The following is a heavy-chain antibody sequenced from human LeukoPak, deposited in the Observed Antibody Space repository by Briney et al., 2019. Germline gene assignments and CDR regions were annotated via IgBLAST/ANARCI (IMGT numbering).Heavy chain of an antibody. CDR2: IRYDGSNT. D-gene: IGHD3-16*01. CDR3: ARGEYSNGYPYRLDF. J-gene: IGHJ4*02. Sequence: GGSLSLSCAASGFTFSSYGMHWVRQAPGKGLEWVTFIRYDGSNTFYADSVRGRFTISRDSSKNTLYLQMNRLRSDDTAMYYCARGEYSNGYPYRLDFWGQGTLLTVSS. V-gene: IGHV3-30*02. CDR1: GFTFSSYG.